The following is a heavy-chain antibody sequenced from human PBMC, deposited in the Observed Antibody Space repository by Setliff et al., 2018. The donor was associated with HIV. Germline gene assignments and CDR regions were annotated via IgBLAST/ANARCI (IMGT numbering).Heavy chain of an antibody. V-gene: IGHV4-61*02. Sequence: PSETLSLTCTVSGGSISGSDYYWSWVRQPAGKGLEWIGRLYVSGDTNYNPSLKSRVTMSLDTSKKHFSLNLKSVTAADTAVYYCALTGHRLLRGYMDVWGKGTTVTVSS. CDR2: LYVSGDT. J-gene: IGHJ6*03. CDR3: ALTGHRLLRGYMDV. D-gene: IGHD2-15*01. CDR1: GGSISGSDYY.